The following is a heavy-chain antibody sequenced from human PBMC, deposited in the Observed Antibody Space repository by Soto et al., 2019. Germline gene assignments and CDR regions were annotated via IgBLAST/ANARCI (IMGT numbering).Heavy chain of an antibody. Sequence: QVQLVESGGGLVNPGGSLRLSCAASGFTFSDYYMSWIRQAPGKGLEWVSYISSSSSYTNYADSVKGRFTISRDNAKNSLYLQMNSLRAEDTAVYYCARGYCGGDCLGSYFDYWGQGTLVTVSS. CDR1: GFTFSDYY. CDR3: ARGYCGGDCLGSYFDY. CDR2: ISSSSSYT. D-gene: IGHD2-21*02. V-gene: IGHV3-11*06. J-gene: IGHJ4*02.